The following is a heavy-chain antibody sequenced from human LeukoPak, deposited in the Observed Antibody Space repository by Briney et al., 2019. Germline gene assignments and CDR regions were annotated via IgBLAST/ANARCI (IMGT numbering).Heavy chain of an antibody. CDR2: ISGSGGST. CDR1: GFTFSSYA. V-gene: IGHV3-23*01. J-gene: IGHJ4*02. CDR3: VNPPVGFDY. D-gene: IGHD1-14*01. Sequence: PGGSLRLSCAASGFTFSSYAMSWVRQAPGKGLGWVSAISGSGGSTYYADSVKGRFTISRDNSKNTLYLQMNSLRAEDTAVYYCVNPPVGFDYWGQGTLVTVSS.